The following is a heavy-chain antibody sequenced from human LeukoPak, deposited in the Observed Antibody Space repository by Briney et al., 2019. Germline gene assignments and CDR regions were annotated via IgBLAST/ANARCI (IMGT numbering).Heavy chain of an antibody. CDR1: GFTFSNYW. Sequence: GGSLRLSCAASGFTFSNYWMHWVHHAPGKGLVWVSRINSDGRSTNYADSVKGRFTISRDNAKNTLYLQMNSLRVEDTALYYCGRGKSPAAVDDWGQGTLVTVPS. D-gene: IGHD2-2*01. CDR3: GRGKSPAAVDD. CDR2: INSDGRST. V-gene: IGHV3-74*01. J-gene: IGHJ4*02.